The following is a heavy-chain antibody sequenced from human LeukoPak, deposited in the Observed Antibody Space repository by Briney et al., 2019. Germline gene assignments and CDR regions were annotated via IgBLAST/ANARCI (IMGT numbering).Heavy chain of an antibody. CDR2: INWNGGST. CDR1: GFTFDDYG. V-gene: IGHV3-20*04. CDR3: ARDWKYYGSGSYNAFDI. J-gene: IGHJ3*02. Sequence: GGSLRLSCAASGFTFDDYGMSWVRQAPGKGLEWVSGINWNGGSTGYADSVKGRFTIARDNAKNSLYLQMNSLRAEDTALYYCARDWKYYGSGSYNAFDIWGQGTMVTVSS. D-gene: IGHD3-10*01.